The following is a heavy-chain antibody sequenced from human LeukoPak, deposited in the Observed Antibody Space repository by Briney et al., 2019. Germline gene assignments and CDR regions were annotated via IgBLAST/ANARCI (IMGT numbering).Heavy chain of an antibody. Sequence: VASVKVSCKASGYTFSSSGISWGRQAPGQGLEWMGWISAYNGNTNYAQKLQGRVPMTTDTSTSTDSMELRSLRSDDTAVYYCARDFDSGVVMNYYYGMDVWGQGTTVTVSS. CDR2: ISAYNGNT. CDR3: ARDFDSGVVMNYYYGMDV. D-gene: IGHD3-3*01. V-gene: IGHV1-18*01. J-gene: IGHJ6*02. CDR1: GYTFSSSG.